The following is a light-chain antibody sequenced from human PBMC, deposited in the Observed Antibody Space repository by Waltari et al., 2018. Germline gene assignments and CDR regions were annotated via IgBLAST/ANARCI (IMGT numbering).Light chain of an antibody. V-gene: IGKV3-20*01. Sequence: DIFLTQSPGTLSLSPGEGATLSCRASQRISRFLAWYQQKPGQAPRPLIYDASTRATGIPDRFSGSGSGTDFSLTISRLEPEDFAVYYCQKYGTLPATFGQGTKVEIK. CDR1: QRISRF. CDR3: QKYGTLPAT. CDR2: DAS. J-gene: IGKJ1*01.